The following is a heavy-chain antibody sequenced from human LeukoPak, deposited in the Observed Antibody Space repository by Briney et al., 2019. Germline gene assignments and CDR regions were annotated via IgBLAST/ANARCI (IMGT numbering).Heavy chain of an antibody. CDR3: ASPDCSGGSCQSGVFGY. CDR1: GGSFSGYY. V-gene: IGHV4-34*01. D-gene: IGHD2-15*01. CDR2: INHSGSI. J-gene: IGHJ4*02. Sequence: SETLSLTCAVYGGSFSGYYWSWIRQPPGKGLEWIGEINHSGSINYNPSLKSRVAISIDTSKNQFSLKLSSVTAADTAVYYCASPDCSGGSCQSGVFGYWGQGTLVTVSS.